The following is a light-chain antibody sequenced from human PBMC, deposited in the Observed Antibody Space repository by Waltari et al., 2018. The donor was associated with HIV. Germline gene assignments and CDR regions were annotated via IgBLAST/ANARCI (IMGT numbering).Light chain of an antibody. CDR3: ASHAGSKDV. V-gene: IGLV2-8*01. Sequence: QSALTQPPSASGSPGQSVTIPCTGTRRDIGAYNSVAWYQQYPGKAPKLMIYDVTKRPSGVPDRFSGSKSGNTASLTVSGLQAEDEADYYCASHAGSKDVFGGGTKLTVL. CDR2: DVT. CDR1: RRDIGAYNS. J-gene: IGLJ2*01.